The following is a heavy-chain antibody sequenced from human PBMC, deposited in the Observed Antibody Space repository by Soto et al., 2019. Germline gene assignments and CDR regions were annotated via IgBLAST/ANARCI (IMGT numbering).Heavy chain of an antibody. D-gene: IGHD2-15*01. J-gene: IGHJ6*02. CDR1: GFTFRGYW. CDR2: INSDGTTT. CDR3: THCRGESCHGGYFGMDV. Sequence: LRLSCGGSGFTFRGYWMQWVRKGPGKCLVWVSRINSDGTTTAYADSVKGRFTISRDNSKNTLFLQMTSLRADDTAVYYCTHCRGESCHGGYFGMDVWGQGTTVTAP. V-gene: IGHV3-74*01.